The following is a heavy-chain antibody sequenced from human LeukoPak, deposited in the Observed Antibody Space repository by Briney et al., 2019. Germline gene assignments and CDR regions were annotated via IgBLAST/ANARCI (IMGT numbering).Heavy chain of an antibody. Sequence: GGSLRLSCAASGFTFSSYAMNWVRQAPGKGLEWVSAISGSGGSTYYADSVKGWFAISRDNSKDTLYLQMNSLRAEDTAVYYCANSDWRSASYYFDYWGQGTLATVSS. CDR1: GFTFSSYA. V-gene: IGHV3-23*01. CDR3: ANSDWRSASYYFDY. CDR2: ISGSGGST. D-gene: IGHD3-9*01. J-gene: IGHJ4*02.